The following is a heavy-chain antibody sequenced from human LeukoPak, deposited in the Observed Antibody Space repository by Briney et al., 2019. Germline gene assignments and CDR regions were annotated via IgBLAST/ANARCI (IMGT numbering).Heavy chain of an antibody. CDR3: AREISSGSYYMAY. V-gene: IGHV3-21*01. CDR2: ISSGSIYI. J-gene: IGHJ4*02. CDR1: GFTFSSYT. Sequence: PGGSLRLSCAASGFTFSSYTMNWVRQAPGKGLGWVSSISSGSIYIYYADSVKGRFTISRDNAKNSLYLQMNSLRAEDTAVYYCAREISSGSYYMAYWGQGTLVTVSS. D-gene: IGHD3-10*01.